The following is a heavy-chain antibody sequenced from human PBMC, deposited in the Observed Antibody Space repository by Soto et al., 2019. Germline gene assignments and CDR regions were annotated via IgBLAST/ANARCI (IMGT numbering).Heavy chain of an antibody. V-gene: IGHV4-61*01. CDR3: ARGPGLVTNYYDYGMDV. CDR2: IYYSGST. D-gene: IGHD3-16*01. J-gene: IGHJ6*02. Sequence: LSLTCTVSGGSVSSGSYYWSWIRQPPGKGLEWFGYIYYSGSTNYNPSLKSRVTISVDTSKNRFSLRLSSVAAADTAVYYCARGPGLVTNYYDYGMDVWGQGTTVTVSS. CDR1: GGSVSSGSYY.